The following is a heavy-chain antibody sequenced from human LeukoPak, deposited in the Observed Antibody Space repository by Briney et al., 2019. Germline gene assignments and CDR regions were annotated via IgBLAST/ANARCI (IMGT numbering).Heavy chain of an antibody. Sequence: PGGSLRLPCAASGFTFSRYWMHWVRQAPGKGLVWVSRINTDGSSTTYADSGKGRFTFSRDNAKNTLYLQMNSLRAEDTAMYYCARDRGDGNTAFDYWGQGILVTVSS. J-gene: IGHJ4*02. CDR2: INTDGSST. CDR3: ARDRGDGNTAFDY. CDR1: GFTFSRYW. D-gene: IGHD5-24*01. V-gene: IGHV3-74*01.